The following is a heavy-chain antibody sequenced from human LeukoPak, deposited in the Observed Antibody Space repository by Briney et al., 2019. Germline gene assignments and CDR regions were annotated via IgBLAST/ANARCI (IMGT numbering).Heavy chain of an antibody. Sequence: GGSLRLSCTASGFTFGDYAMSWFRQAPGKGLEWLSYINGRGTYIDYAESLKGRITISRDNAQNSLYLQMNSLRVEDTAVYYCARSGREATEIDYWGQGTLVTVSS. D-gene: IGHD1-1*01. CDR3: ARSGREATEIDY. CDR2: INGRGTYI. CDR1: GFTFGDYA. V-gene: IGHV3-11*06. J-gene: IGHJ4*02.